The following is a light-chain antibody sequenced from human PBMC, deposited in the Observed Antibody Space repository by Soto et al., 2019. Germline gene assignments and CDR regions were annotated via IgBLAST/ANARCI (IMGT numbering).Light chain of an antibody. CDR2: LEGSGSY. Sequence: QSVLTQSSSASASLGSSVKLTCTLSSGHSSYIIAWHQQQPGKAPRYLMKLEGSGSYNKGSGVPDRFSGSSSGADRYLTISNLQSEDAADYYCETWDSNTHVFGGGTKLTVL. V-gene: IGLV4-60*03. CDR1: SGHSSYI. CDR3: ETWDSNTHV. J-gene: IGLJ2*01.